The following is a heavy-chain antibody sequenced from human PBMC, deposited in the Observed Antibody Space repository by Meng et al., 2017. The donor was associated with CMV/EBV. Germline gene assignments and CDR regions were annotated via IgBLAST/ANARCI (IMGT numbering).Heavy chain of an antibody. CDR3: ARTGSMVPQNIYYFGMDV. V-gene: IGHV3-48*01. D-gene: IGHD2/OR15-2a*01. CDR1: GFTFSSYS. Sequence: GESLKISCAASGFTFSSYSMNWVRQAPGKGLEWVSYISSSSSTIYYADSVKGRFSVSRDNDENMVLLQMNSLTVEDTGLYFCARTGSMVPQNIYYFGMDVWGQGTTVTVSS. CDR2: ISSSSSTI. J-gene: IGHJ6*02.